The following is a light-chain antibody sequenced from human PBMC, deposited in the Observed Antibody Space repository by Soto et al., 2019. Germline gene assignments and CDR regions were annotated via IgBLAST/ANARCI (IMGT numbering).Light chain of an antibody. CDR3: QQRSNWPPSIT. V-gene: IGKV3-11*01. Sequence: IVLTQSPATLSLSPGERATLACRASQSISSYFGWYQPEPGQAPRLLIXXAYXRATGIPVRFSGSGSGTDFTLTIRSLEPEDFAVYYCQQRSNWPPSITFGQGTRLEIK. CDR1: QSISSY. CDR2: XAY. J-gene: IGKJ5*01.